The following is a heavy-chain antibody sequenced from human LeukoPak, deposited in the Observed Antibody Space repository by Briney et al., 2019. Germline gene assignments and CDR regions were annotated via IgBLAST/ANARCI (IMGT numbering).Heavy chain of an antibody. Sequence: GGSLTLSCAASGFSVSDSYMSWVRQPPGKGLEWVSVIHSDGSTHYADYVKGRFTISRDNSKNTLYLQMSSLRVEDTAFYYCARDKGKGTTERYDSWGQGSLVTVSS. CDR2: IHSDGST. J-gene: IGHJ5*01. CDR3: ARDKGKGTTERYDS. CDR1: GFSVSDSY. V-gene: IGHV3-53*01. D-gene: IGHD1-1*01.